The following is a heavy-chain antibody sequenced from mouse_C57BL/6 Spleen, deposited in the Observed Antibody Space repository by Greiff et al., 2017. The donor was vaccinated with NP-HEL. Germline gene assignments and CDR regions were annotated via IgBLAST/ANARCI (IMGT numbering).Heavy chain of an antibody. V-gene: IGHV1-55*01. CDR3: ARGDYDAMDY. CDR1: GYTFTSYW. Sequence: VQLQQPGAELVKPGASVKMSCKASGYTFTSYWITWVKQRPGQGLEWIGDISPGSGRTNYNEKFKSTATLTVDTSSSTAYMQLSSLTSEDSAVYYCARGDYDAMDYWGQGTSVTVSS. CDR2: ISPGSGRT. J-gene: IGHJ4*01.